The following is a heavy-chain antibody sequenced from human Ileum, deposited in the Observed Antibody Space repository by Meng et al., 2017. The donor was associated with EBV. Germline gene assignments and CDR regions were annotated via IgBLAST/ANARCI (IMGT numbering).Heavy chain of an antibody. CDR1: GDSISSHRW. Sequence: VQPPAAGPGLVKPSGTLSLTSAVSGDSISSHRWWGWVRQPPTKGPEWIGEIFHVGTGNYNPSLKSRVTISMDTSKNQISLGLTSVTAADTAVYYCAARVGGSYSGFDLWGQGTLVTVSS. J-gene: IGHJ4*02. V-gene: IGHV4-4*02. D-gene: IGHD1-26*01. CDR3: AARVGGSYSGFDL. CDR2: IFHVGTG.